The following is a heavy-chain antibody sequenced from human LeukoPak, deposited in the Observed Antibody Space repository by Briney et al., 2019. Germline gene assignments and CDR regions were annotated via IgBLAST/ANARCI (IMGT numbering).Heavy chain of an antibody. Sequence: PSQTLSLTCAVSGGSISSGGYSWNWIRQTPGKGLEWIGYIYHHGATNYNPSLRSRVTISLDGSKTQFSLRLNSVTAADTAVYYCARGRGWNWFDPWGQGTLVTVSS. CDR1: GGSISSGGYS. D-gene: IGHD3-10*01. CDR2: IYHHGAT. J-gene: IGHJ5*02. V-gene: IGHV4-30-2*01. CDR3: ARGRGWNWFDP.